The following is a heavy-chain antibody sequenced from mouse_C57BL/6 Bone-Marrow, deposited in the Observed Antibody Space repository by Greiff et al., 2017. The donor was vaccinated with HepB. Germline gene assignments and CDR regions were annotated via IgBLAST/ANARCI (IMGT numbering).Heavy chain of an antibody. CDR2: IDPETGGT. Sequence: QVQLKQSGAELVRPGASVTLSCKASGYTFTDYEMHWVKQTPVHGLEWIGAIDPETGGTAYNQKFKGKAILTADKSSSTAYMELRSLTSEDSAVYYCTRRLRFPWLDWGQGTLVTVSA. D-gene: IGHD3-2*02. V-gene: IGHV1-15*01. CDR3: TRRLRFPWLD. CDR1: GYTFTDYE. J-gene: IGHJ3*01.